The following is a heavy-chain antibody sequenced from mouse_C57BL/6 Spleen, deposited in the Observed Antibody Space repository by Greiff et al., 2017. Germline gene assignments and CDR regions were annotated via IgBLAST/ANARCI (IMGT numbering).Heavy chain of an antibody. CDR3: ARVDWAYAMDY. D-gene: IGHD4-1*01. CDR2: IDPSDSYT. V-gene: IGHV1-50*01. J-gene: IGHJ4*01. CDR1: GYNFTSYW. Sequence: QVQLQQPGAELVKPGASVKLSCKASGYNFTSYWMQWVKQRPGQGLEWIGEIDPSDSYTNYNQKFKGKATLTVDTSSSTAYMQLSSLTSEDSAVYYCARVDWAYAMDYWGQGTSVTVSS.